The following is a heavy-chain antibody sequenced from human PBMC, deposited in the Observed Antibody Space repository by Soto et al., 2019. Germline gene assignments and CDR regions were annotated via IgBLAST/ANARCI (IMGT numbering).Heavy chain of an antibody. CDR3: ARESGGATATLDYYYFYMDV. V-gene: IGHV1-2*02. Sequence: QVQLVQSGAEVKKPGASVKVSCKTSGDSFSAFYLHWVRQAPGQGLEWLGWINPNGGATKYAQKCRGRVAMTRDTSSRTAYLELSSLRSDDTAIYYCARESGGATATLDYYYFYMDVWGKGTTVTVSS. J-gene: IGHJ6*03. CDR2: INPNGGAT. CDR1: GDSFSAFY. D-gene: IGHD5-12*01.